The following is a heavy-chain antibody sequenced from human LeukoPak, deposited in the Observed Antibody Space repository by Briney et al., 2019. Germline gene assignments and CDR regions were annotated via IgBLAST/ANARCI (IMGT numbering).Heavy chain of an antibody. V-gene: IGHV5-51*01. Sequence: GESLHISGMGSGYRFTTYCITGVRQIPGKGLEWIGIIYPVDSDTRYSASFQAQVTISADNSVSTAYLQWRSMKGSDTAMYYCERLYGYSSRGILYGMDVWGQGTTVTVSS. D-gene: IGHD6-13*01. J-gene: IGHJ6*02. CDR2: IYPVDSDT. CDR1: GYRFTTYC. CDR3: ERLYGYSSRGILYGMDV.